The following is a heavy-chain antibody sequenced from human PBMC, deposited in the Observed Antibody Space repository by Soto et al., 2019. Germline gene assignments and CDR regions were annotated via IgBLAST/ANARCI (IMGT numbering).Heavy chain of an antibody. D-gene: IGHD3-22*01. Sequence: ASVKVSCKASGYTFTSYYMHWVRQAPGQGLEWMGIINPSGGSTSYAQKFQGRVTMTRDTSTSTVYMELSGLRSEDTAVYYCARAGRVSSGYYYADYWGQGTLVTVSS. V-gene: IGHV1-46*01. CDR2: INPSGGST. CDR3: ARAGRVSSGYYYADY. CDR1: GYTFTSYY. J-gene: IGHJ4*02.